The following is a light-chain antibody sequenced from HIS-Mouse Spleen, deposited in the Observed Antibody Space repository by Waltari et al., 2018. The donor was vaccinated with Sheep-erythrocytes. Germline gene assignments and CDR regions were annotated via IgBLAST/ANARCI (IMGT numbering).Light chain of an antibody. CDR1: PGIRTY. CDR3: LQHNSYPHT. V-gene: IGKV1-17*01. Sequence: DIQMTQSPSSLSASVGDRVTITCRASPGIRTYLGWYQQKPVKAPKRLIYAASSLQSGVPSRFSGIGSGTEFTLTISSLQPEDFATYYCLQHNSYPHTFGQGTKLEIK. CDR2: AAS. J-gene: IGKJ2*01.